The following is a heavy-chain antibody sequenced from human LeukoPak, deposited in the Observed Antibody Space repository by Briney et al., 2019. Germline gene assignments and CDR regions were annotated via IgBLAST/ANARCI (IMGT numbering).Heavy chain of an antibody. J-gene: IGHJ6*03. CDR3: ARGLYYDSSGYYNYYYYMDV. Sequence: ASVKVSCKASGYTFTSYGISWVRQAPGQGLEWMGWMNPNSGNTGYAQKFQGRVTITRNTSISTAYMELSSLRSEDTAVYYCARGLYYDSSGYYNYYYYMDVWGKGTTVTVSS. CDR1: GYTFTSYG. D-gene: IGHD3-22*01. V-gene: IGHV1-8*03. CDR2: MNPNSGNT.